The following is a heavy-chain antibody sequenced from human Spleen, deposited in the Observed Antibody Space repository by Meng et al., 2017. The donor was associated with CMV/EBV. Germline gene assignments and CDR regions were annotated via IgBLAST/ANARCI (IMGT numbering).Heavy chain of an antibody. CDR1: GFTFSDYY. J-gene: IGHJ6*02. CDR2: ISSSGTTI. V-gene: IGHV3-11*01. CDR3: ARDTPRAPGQLLFPYYYGMDV. Sequence: LSLTCAASGFTFSDYYMSWIRQAPGKGLEWVSHISSSGTTIYYGDSVKGRFTISRDNAKNSLYLQMNSLRADDTAVYYCARDTPRAPGQLLFPYYYGMDVWGQGTTVTVSS. D-gene: IGHD2-2*01.